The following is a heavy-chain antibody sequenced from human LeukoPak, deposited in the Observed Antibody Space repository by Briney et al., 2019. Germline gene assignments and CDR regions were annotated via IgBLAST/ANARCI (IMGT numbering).Heavy chain of an antibody. CDR1: GFTVSSNY. V-gene: IGHV3-53*01. J-gene: IGHJ4*02. Sequence: QSGGSLRLSCAASGFTVSSNYMSWVRQAPGKGLEWVSVIYSGGSTYYADSVKGRFTISRDNSKNTLYLQMNSLRAEDTAMYYCARDEYDFWSGYFKIWGQGTLVTVSS. D-gene: IGHD3-3*01. CDR2: IYSGGST. CDR3: ARDEYDFWSGYFKI.